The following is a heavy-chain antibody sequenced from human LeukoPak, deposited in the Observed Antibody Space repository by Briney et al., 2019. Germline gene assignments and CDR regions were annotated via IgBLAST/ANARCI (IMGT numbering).Heavy chain of an antibody. V-gene: IGHV3-30*02. D-gene: IGHD2-21*01. CDR2: IRYDGKTE. CDR3: AKDLNTVVMQYFDS. J-gene: IGHJ4*02. Sequence: GGSLRLFCTGCGFPFSRYGTHCVRQTPGRGLEWVAFIRYDGKTEYYADSVKGRFTIAREDSHSTVHLHMKDLRPDDAAVYFCAKDLNTVVMQYFDSWGEGTLVSVSS. CDR1: GFPFSRYG.